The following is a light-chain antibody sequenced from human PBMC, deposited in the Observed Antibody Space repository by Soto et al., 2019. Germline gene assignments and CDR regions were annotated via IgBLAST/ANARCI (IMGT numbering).Light chain of an antibody. J-gene: IGKJ1*01. CDR1: LPISNY. Sequence: DIQMTQSPSSLSASVGDRVTITCRASLPISNYLAWYQQKPGKIPNLLIYDASSLKRGVPSRFSGSGSGTEFTLTISSLQPDDFATYYCQQYHSYSPTFGQGTKVDIK. CDR3: QQYHSYSPT. V-gene: IGKV1-5*01. CDR2: DAS.